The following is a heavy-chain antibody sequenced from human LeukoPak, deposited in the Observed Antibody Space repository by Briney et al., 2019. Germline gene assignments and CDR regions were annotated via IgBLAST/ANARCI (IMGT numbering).Heavy chain of an antibody. CDR1: GFTFDDYG. V-gene: IGHV3-20*04. Sequence: PGGSLRLSCEASGFTFDDYGMSWVRQAPGKGLEWVSGINWSGDSTGYADSVKGRFTISRDNAKESLYLQMNSPRAEDTALYYCARDLRFDGYPYGMDVWGQGTTVTVSS. CDR3: ARDLRFDGYPYGMDV. CDR2: INWSGDST. J-gene: IGHJ6*02. D-gene: IGHD5-24*01.